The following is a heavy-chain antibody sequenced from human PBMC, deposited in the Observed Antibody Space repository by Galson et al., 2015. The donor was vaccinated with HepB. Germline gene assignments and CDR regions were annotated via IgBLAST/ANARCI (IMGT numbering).Heavy chain of an antibody. D-gene: IGHD1-1*01. CDR1: GGTLSSYA. CDR2: IIPMFRTA. V-gene: IGHV1-69*13. CDR3: ARGGNSVWYKYSMDV. Sequence: SVKVSCKASGGTLSSYAISWVRQAPGQGLEWMGGIIPMFRTANYAQKFQGRVTIAADESTRTAYMELSSLRSEDTAVYYCARGGNSVWYKYSMDVWGQGTTVIVSS. J-gene: IGHJ6*02.